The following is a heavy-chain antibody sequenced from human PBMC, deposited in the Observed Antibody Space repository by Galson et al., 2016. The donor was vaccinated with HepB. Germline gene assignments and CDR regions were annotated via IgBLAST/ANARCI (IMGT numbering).Heavy chain of an antibody. V-gene: IGHV3-48*02. CDR3: ASSNGYLDH. CDR2: ISGDSSMI. CDR1: GFTFSIYG. Sequence: SLRLSCAASGFTFSIYGMNWVRQAPGKGLEWVSYISGDSSMIYYADSVKGRFTISRDNARKSLYLQMNSLRDEDTAVYYCASSNGYLDHWGQGILVTVSS. J-gene: IGHJ4*02. D-gene: IGHD3-22*01.